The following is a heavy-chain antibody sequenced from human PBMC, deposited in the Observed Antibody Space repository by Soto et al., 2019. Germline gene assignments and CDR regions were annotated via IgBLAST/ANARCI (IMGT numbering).Heavy chain of an antibody. CDR3: ARGASITVAVTSFDY. V-gene: IGHV3-30-3*01. CDR2: ISFDGSYK. D-gene: IGHD6-19*01. CDR1: GFTFSSHS. Sequence: QVQLVESGGGVAQPGRSLRLSCAASGFTFSSHSMHWVRQAPGKGLEWVAVISFDGSYKYYADSVKGRFTISRDNSKNTLYLQMNSLRAEDTAVYYCARGASITVAVTSFDYWGQGTLVTVSS. J-gene: IGHJ4*02.